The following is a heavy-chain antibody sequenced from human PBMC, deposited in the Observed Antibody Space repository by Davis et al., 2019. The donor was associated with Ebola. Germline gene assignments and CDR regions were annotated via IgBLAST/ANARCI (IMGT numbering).Heavy chain of an antibody. J-gene: IGHJ4*02. CDR2: ISSSSSYI. Sequence: GESLKISCAASGFTFSSYSMNWVRQAPGKGLEWVSSISSSSSYIYYADSVKGRFTISRDNAKNSLYLQMNSLRAEDTAEYYCAREAGPVWFDYWGQGTLVTVSS. CDR1: GFTFSSYS. V-gene: IGHV3-21*01. D-gene: IGHD6-19*01. CDR3: AREAGPVWFDY.